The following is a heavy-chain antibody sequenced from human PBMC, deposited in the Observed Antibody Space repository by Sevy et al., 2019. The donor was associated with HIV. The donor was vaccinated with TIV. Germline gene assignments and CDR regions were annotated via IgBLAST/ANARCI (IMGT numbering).Heavy chain of an antibody. V-gene: IGHV1-46*01. J-gene: IGHJ4*02. D-gene: IGHD3-22*01. Sequence: ASVKVSCKASGYSFSTYYIHWVRQAPGQRPEWMGIINPSGGYTAYAQEFQGRVGVTRDTSTNTVYMELSSLRSEDTAVYYCGKARGLYYYDSSGGIDYWGQRTLVTVSS. CDR3: GKARGLYYYDSSGGIDY. CDR1: GYSFSTYY. CDR2: INPSGGYT.